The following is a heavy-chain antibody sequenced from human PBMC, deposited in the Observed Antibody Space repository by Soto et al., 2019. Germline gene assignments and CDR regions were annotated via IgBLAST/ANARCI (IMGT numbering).Heavy chain of an antibody. CDR2: ISYDGSNK. CDR1: GFTFSSYA. D-gene: IGHD4-17*01. Sequence: GGSLRLSCAASGFTFSSYAMHWVRQAPGKGLEWVAVISYDGSNKYYADSVKGRFTISRDNSKNTLYLQMNSLRAEDTAVYYCARDGWATVTGFDYGMDVWGQGTTVTSP. CDR3: ARDGWATVTGFDYGMDV. J-gene: IGHJ6*02. V-gene: IGHV3-30-3*01.